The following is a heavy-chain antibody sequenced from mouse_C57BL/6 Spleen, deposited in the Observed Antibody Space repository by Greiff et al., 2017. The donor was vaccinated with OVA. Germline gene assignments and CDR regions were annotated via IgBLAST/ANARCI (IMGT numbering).Heavy chain of an antibody. CDR2: INPSTGGT. Sequence: EVQLQQSGPELVKPGASVKISCKASGYSFTGYYMNWVKQSPEKSLEWIGEINPSTGGTTYNQKFKAKATLTVDKSSSTAYMQLKSLTSEDSAVYYCARGITTVVDYFDYWGQGTTLTVSS. J-gene: IGHJ2*01. D-gene: IGHD1-1*01. V-gene: IGHV1-42*01. CDR1: GYSFTGYY. CDR3: ARGITTVVDYFDY.